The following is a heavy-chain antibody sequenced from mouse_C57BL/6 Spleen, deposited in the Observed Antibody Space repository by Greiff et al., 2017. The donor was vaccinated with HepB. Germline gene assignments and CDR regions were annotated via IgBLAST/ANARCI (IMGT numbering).Heavy chain of an antibody. CDR1: GFTFSDYG. CDR3: ARQGGNYPFAY. V-gene: IGHV5-15*01. D-gene: IGHD2-1*01. Sequence: EVKVVESGGGLVQPGGSLKLSCAASGFTFSDYGMAWVRQAPRKGPEWVAFISNLAYSIYYADTVTGRFTISRENAKNTLYLEMSSLRSEDTAMYYCARQGGNYPFAYWGQGTLVTVSA. CDR2: ISNLAYSI. J-gene: IGHJ3*01.